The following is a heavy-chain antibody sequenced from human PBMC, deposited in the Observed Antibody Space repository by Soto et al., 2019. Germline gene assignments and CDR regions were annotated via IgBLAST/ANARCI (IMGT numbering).Heavy chain of an antibody. CDR1: GFTFSDYY. J-gene: IGHJ6*02. CDR3: ARVIMDV. V-gene: IGHV3-11*04. Sequence: PGGSLRLSCAASGFTFSDYYMNWIRQAPGKGLEWVSYISSSSSTIYYADSVKGRFTISRDNARNSLYLQMNSLRDEDTAVYYCARVIMDVWGQGTTVTVSS. CDR2: ISSSSSTI.